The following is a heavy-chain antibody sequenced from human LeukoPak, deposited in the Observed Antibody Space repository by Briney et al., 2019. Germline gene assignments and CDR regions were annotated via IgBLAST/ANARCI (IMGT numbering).Heavy chain of an antibody. CDR3: ARHGVGSSWFGFDY. Sequence: GESLKISSQASGYTFNTYWIGWVRQMPGKGLEWMGIINPGDSDPRYSPSFQGRATISADRSISTPYLQWSSLKASDTAMYYCARHGVGSSWFGFDYWGQGTLVTVSS. D-gene: IGHD6-6*01. J-gene: IGHJ4*02. CDR2: INPGDSDP. V-gene: IGHV5-51*01. CDR1: GYTFNTYW.